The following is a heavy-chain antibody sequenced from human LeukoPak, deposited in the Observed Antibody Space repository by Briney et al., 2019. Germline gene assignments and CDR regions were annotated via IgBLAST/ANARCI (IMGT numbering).Heavy chain of an antibody. J-gene: IGHJ4*02. Sequence: SDTLSLTCTVSGGSISSYYWSWIRQPPGKGLEWIGYIYYSGSTNYNPSLKSRVTISVDTSKNQFSLKLSSETAADTAVYYCARGTAMVQYYFDYWGQGTLVTVSS. D-gene: IGHD5-18*01. CDR3: ARGTAMVQYYFDY. CDR2: IYYSGST. CDR1: GGSISSYY. V-gene: IGHV4-59*01.